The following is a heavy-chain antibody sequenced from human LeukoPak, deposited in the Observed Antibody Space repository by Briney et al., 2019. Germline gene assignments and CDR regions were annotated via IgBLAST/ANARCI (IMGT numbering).Heavy chain of an antibody. V-gene: IGHV4-34*01. CDR3: ARVDITLDY. D-gene: IGHD2-2*03. J-gene: IGHJ4*02. CDR1: GGSFSGYY. CDR2: INHSGST. Sequence: PSETLSLTCAVHGGSFSGYYWGWIRQPPGKGLEWIGEINHSGSTNYNPSLKSRVTISVDTSKNQFSLKLSSVTAADTAVYYCARVDITLDYWGQGTLVTVSS.